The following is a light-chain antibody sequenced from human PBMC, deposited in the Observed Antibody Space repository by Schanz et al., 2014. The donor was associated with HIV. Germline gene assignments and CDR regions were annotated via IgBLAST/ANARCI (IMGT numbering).Light chain of an antibody. CDR1: SSDVGGYKF. CDR3: ISYTRDTVL. Sequence: QSVLTQPASLSGSPGQSITISCTGTSSDVGGYKFVSWYQQHPGKAPKLLLYDVSIRVRPSGVSNRFSGSKSGNTASLTISGLQAEDEADYYCISYTRDTVLFGGGTKLTVL. V-gene: IGLV2-14*01. J-gene: IGLJ2*01. CDR2: DVS.